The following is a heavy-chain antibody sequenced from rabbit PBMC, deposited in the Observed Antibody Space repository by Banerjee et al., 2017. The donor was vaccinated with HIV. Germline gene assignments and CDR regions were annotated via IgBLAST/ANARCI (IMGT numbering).Heavy chain of an antibody. J-gene: IGHJ4*01. CDR2: IYAGSSDST. D-gene: IGHD4-2*01. Sequence: QQQLEESGGGLVKPGGILTLTCKASGIDFSRYWICWVRQAPGKGLEWIACIYAGSSDSTYYATWAKGRFTISKTSSTTVTLQMTSLTAADTATYFCARKSGSTSPFNLWGPGTLVTVS. CDR3: ARKSGSTSPFNL. CDR1: GIDFSRYW. V-gene: IGHV1S45*01.